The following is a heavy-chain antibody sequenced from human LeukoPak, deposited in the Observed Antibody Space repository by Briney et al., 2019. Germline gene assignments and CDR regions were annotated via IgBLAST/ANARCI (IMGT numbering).Heavy chain of an antibody. J-gene: IGHJ4*02. CDR3: ARLGCSSTSCPIDY. CDR1: GYSFTNYW. V-gene: IGHV5-51*01. CDR2: ILPADSDT. D-gene: IGHD2-2*01. Sequence: GESLKISCKGSGYSFTNYWIGWVRQMPGKGLEWMGIILPADSDTRYSPSFQGQVTISADKSISTAYLQWSSLKALDTAMYYCARLGCSSTSCPIDYWGQGTLVTVSS.